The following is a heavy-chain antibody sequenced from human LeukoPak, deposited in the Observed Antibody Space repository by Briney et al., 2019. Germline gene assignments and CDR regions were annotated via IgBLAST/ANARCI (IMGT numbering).Heavy chain of an antibody. Sequence: SETLSLTFTVSGYSISSGYYWGWIRQPPGKGLEWIANIYHSGSTYDNPSLQSRVTISVDTSKNQFSLKLSSVTAADTAVYYCARGYHYDSSGSTWDAFDIWGLGTMVIVSS. CDR1: GYSISSGYY. CDR2: IYHSGST. J-gene: IGHJ3*02. D-gene: IGHD3-22*01. V-gene: IGHV4-38-2*02. CDR3: ARGYHYDSSGSTWDAFDI.